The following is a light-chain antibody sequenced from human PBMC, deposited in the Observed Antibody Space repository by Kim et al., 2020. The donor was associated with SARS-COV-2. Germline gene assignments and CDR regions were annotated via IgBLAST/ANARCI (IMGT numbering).Light chain of an antibody. V-gene: IGKV3-15*01. CDR2: GAS. Sequence: EIVMTQSPATLSLSPGERATLSCRASQSISSNLAWYQQKPGQAPRVLIYGASARATGIPARFSGSGSGTEFTLTISNLQSEDFAVYYCQQYAYWRAFGQGTRREIK. CDR3: QQYAYWRA. J-gene: IGKJ5*01. CDR1: QSISSN.